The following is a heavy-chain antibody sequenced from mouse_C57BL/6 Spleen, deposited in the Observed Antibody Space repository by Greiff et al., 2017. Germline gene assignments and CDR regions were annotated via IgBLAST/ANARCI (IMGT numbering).Heavy chain of an antibody. Sequence: QVQLKESGAELVRPGTSVKVSCKASGYAFTNYLIEWVKQRPGQGLEWIGVINPGSGGTNYNEKFKGKATLTADKSSSTAYMQLSSLTSEDSAVYFCARSPDWFAYWGQGTLVTVSA. CDR1: GYAFTNYL. CDR2: INPGSGGT. V-gene: IGHV1-54*01. J-gene: IGHJ3*01. CDR3: ARSPDWFAY.